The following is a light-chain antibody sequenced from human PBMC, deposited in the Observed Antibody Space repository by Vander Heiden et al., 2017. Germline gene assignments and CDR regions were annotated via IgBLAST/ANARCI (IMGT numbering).Light chain of an antibody. CDR1: QSLMHSHGYNY. V-gene: IGKV2-28*01. Sequence: DMVMTQSQLPLPVTPGDPASISCRSSQSLMHSHGYNYLDWYLQKRGQAPQLLIYLGSNRASGVPDRFSGSGSGTDFTLKISRVEAEDVGVYYCMQALQTPRTFGQGTKVEIK. CDR2: LGS. CDR3: MQALQTPRT. J-gene: IGKJ1*01.